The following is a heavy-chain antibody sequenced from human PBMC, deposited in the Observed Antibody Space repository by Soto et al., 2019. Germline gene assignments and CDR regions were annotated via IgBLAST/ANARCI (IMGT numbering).Heavy chain of an antibody. CDR3: ARGKEAVAGGYYYGMDV. CDR1: GDSVSSNSAA. V-gene: IGHV6-1*01. D-gene: IGHD6-19*01. CDR2: TYYRSKWYN. Sequence: SQTLSLTCAISGDSVSSNSAAWNWIRQSPSRGLEWLGRTYYRSKWYNDYAVSVKSRITINPDTSKNQFSLQLNSVTPEDTAVYYCARGKEAVAGGYYYGMDVWGQGTTVTVSS. J-gene: IGHJ6*02.